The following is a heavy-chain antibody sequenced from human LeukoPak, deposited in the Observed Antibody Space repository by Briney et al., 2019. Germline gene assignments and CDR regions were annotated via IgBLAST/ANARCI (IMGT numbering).Heavy chain of an antibody. D-gene: IGHD3/OR15-3a*01. CDR1: GFNLRDYW. J-gene: IGHJ6*03. CDR3: ARRTYYYYYMDV. CDR2: INTDGSST. Sequence: PGGSLRLSCAASGFNLRDYWMHWVRQAPGKGLVWVSRINTDGSSTSYADSVKGRFTISRDNAKNTLYLQMNSLRAEDTAVYYCARRTYYYYYMDVWGKGTTVTVSS. V-gene: IGHV3-74*01.